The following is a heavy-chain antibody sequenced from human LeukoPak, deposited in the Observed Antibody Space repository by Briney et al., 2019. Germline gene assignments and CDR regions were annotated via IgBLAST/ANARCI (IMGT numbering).Heavy chain of an antibody. V-gene: IGHV3-53*01. CDR2: IYSGGST. CDR3: ARSRNDPYYYYGMDV. CDR1: GFTVSSNY. Sequence: PGGSLRLSCAASGFTVSSNYMSWVRQAPGKGLEWVSVIYSGGSTYYADSVKGRFTISRDNSKNTLYLQMNSLRAEDTAVYYCARSRNDPYYYYGMDVWGQGTTVTVSS. J-gene: IGHJ6*02. D-gene: IGHD1-1*01.